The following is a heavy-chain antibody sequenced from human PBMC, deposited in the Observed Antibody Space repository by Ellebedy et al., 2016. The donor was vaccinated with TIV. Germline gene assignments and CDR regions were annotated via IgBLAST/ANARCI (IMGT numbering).Heavy chain of an antibody. D-gene: IGHD5-18*01. Sequence: MPSETLSLTCTVPGGSISSSSYYWGWIRQPPGKGLEWIGSIYYSGSTYYNPSLKSRVTISVDTSKNQFSLKLSSVTAADTAVYYCARGEQLWLIGAFDIWGQGTMVTVSS. CDR3: ARGEQLWLIGAFDI. CDR2: IYYSGST. J-gene: IGHJ3*02. CDR1: GGSISSSSYY. V-gene: IGHV4-39*01.